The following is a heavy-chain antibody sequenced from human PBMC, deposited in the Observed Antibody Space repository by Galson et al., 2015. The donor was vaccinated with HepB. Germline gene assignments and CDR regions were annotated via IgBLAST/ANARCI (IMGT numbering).Heavy chain of an antibody. D-gene: IGHD6-19*01. CDR3: AKGKQWLVSWSFQH. CDR2: ISGSGGNT. CDR1: GFTFSRFG. J-gene: IGHJ1*01. Sequence: SLRLSCAASGFTFSRFGMNWVRQAPGKGLEWVSYISGSGGNTYYTDSVKGRFTISRDNSKNTLYLQMNSLRAEDTALYYCAKGKQWLVSWSFQHWGQGTLVTVSS. V-gene: IGHV3-23*01.